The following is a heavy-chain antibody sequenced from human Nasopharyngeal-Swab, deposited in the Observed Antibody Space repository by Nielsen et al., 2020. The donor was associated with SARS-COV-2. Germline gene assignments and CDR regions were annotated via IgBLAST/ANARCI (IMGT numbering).Heavy chain of an antibody. CDR2: IIPIFGTA. CDR3: ARIAVHHNWFDP. J-gene: IGHJ5*02. Sequence: SVKVSCKASGGTFSSYAISWVRQAPGQGLEWMGGIIPIFGTANYAQKFQGRVTITADESTSAAYMELSSLRSEDTAVYYCARIAVHHNWFDPWGQGTLVTVSS. D-gene: IGHD1-1*01. V-gene: IGHV1-69*13. CDR1: GGTFSSYA.